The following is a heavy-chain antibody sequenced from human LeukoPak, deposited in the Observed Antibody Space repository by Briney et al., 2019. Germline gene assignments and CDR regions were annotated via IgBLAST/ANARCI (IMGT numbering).Heavy chain of an antibody. CDR2: INPNSGGT. V-gene: IGHV1-2*02. CDR1: GYTFTGYY. J-gene: IGHJ4*02. Sequence: GASVKDSCKASGYTFTGYYMHWVRQAPGQGLEWMGWINPNSGGTNYAQKFQGRVTMTRDTSISTAYMELSRLRSDDTAVYYCARGPYYSRSPPGFDYWGQGTLVTVSS. D-gene: IGHD4-11*01. CDR3: ARGPYYSRSPPGFDY.